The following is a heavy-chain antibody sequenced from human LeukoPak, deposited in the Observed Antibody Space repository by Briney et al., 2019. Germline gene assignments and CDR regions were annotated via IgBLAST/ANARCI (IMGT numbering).Heavy chain of an antibody. D-gene: IGHD4-17*01. CDR3: ARDEHGDFQGFDY. V-gene: IGHV4-59*13. J-gene: IGHJ4*02. CDR1: GASFSSYY. Sequence: SETLSLTCTVSGASFSSYYRNWIRQSPGKGLEWLGNIHYRGTTNYNPSLKNRVTLSLDTSKSQFVLKVTSVTAADTAVYYCARDEHGDFQGFDYWGQGTRVTVSS. CDR2: IHYRGTT.